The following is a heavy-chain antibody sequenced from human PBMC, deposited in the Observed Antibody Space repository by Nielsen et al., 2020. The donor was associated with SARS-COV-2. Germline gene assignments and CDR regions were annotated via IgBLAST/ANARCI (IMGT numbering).Heavy chain of an antibody. CDR2: IYSGGST. D-gene: IGHD4-11*01. CDR1: GFTVSSNY. V-gene: IGHV3-66*01. Sequence: GESLKISCAASGFTVSSNYMSWVRQAPGKGLEWVSVIYSGGSTYYADSVKGRFTISRDNSKNTPYLQMNSLRAEDTAVYYCARGPYTRYGMDVWGQGTTVTVSS. J-gene: IGHJ6*02. CDR3: ARGPYTRYGMDV.